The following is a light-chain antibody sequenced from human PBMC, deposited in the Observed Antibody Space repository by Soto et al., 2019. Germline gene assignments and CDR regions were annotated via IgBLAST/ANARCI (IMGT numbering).Light chain of an antibody. CDR1: SSDIGTYDY. V-gene: IGLV2-14*03. Sequence: QSALTQPASVFGSPGQSITISCTGASSDIGTYDYVSWYQQHPGKAPKLIIYEVTNRPFGISERFSGSKSGNSASLTISGLQAEDEADYYCCSYSSRNTMFVFGSGTTLTVL. J-gene: IGLJ1*01. CDR3: CSYSSRNTMFV. CDR2: EVT.